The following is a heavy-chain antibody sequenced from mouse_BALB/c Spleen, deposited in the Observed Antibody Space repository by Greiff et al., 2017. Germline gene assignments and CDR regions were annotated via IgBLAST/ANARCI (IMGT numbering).Heavy chain of an antibody. Sequence: EVKLVESGGGLVKPGGSLKLSCAASGFTFSDYYMYWVRQTPEKRLEWVATISDGGSYTYYPDSVKGRFTISRDNAKNNLYLQMSSLKSEDTAMYYCARARDSYFDVWGAGTTVTVSS. J-gene: IGHJ1*01. CDR1: GFTFSDYY. CDR2: ISDGGSYT. V-gene: IGHV5-4*02. CDR3: ARARDSYFDV.